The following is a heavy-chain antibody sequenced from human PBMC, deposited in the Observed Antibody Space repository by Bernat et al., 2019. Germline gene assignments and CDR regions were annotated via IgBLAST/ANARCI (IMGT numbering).Heavy chain of an antibody. J-gene: IGHJ4*02. Sequence: EVHLVESGGGLVQPGGSLRLSCAASGFNFTNAWMNWVRQAPGKEPEWLAHIKSKTDGEITAYAAPVKGRFTISRSDSDNTLFLQMNSLRTDDTAVYYCSPDPRWGSWGQGTLVTVSS. D-gene: IGHD4-23*01. CDR3: SPDPRWGS. CDR1: GFNFTNAW. V-gene: IGHV3-15*01. CDR2: IKSKTDGEIT.